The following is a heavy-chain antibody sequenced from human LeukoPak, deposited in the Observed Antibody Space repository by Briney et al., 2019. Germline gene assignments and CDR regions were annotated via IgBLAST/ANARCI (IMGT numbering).Heavy chain of an antibody. V-gene: IGHV3-7*01. CDR3: ARDGRNWNYYAFDI. J-gene: IGHJ3*02. D-gene: IGHD1-7*01. CDR2: IKQDGSEK. Sequence: GGPLRLSCAASGFTFSSYWMSWVRQAPGKGLEWVANIKQDGSEKYYVDSVKGRFTISRDNAKNSLYLQINSLRAEDTAVYYCARDGRNWNYYAFDIWGQGTMVTVSS. CDR1: GFTFSSYW.